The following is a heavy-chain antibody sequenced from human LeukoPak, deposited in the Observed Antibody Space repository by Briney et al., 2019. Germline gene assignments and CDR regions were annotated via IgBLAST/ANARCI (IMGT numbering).Heavy chain of an antibody. D-gene: IGHD3-10*01. V-gene: IGHV3-11*04. CDR3: ARGSYGSGSPLDY. CDR2: ISSSGSTI. J-gene: IGHJ4*02. CDR1: GFTFSDYY. Sequence: GGSLRLSCAASGFTFSDYYMSWIRQAPGKGLEWVSYISSSGSTIYYADSVKGRFTISRDISKNTMYLQMNSLRAEDTAVYYCARGSYGSGSPLDYWGQGTLVTVSS.